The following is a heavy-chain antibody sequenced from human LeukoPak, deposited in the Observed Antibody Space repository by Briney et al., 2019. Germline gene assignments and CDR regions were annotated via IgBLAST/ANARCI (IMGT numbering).Heavy chain of an antibody. J-gene: IGHJ4*02. D-gene: IGHD3-22*01. V-gene: IGHV1-18*01. Sequence: ASVKVSCKASGYTFTSYGISWVRQAPGQGLEWMGWISAYNGNTKYAQKLQGRVTMATDTSTSTAYMELRSLRSDDTAVYYCARDLTSYYYDSSGYVYYWGQGTLVTVSS. CDR3: ARDLTSYYYDSSGYVYY. CDR2: ISAYNGNT. CDR1: GYTFTSYG.